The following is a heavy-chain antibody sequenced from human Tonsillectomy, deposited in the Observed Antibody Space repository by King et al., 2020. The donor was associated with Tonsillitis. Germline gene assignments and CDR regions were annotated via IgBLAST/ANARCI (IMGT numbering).Heavy chain of an antibody. Sequence: VQLVESGGGWVQPGGSLRLSCEASGFTLTTYTMNWIRQTPGKGLEWISYMSSSGSTTYYADSVKGRFTLSRDTAKNSVYLHMNSLRGEDTALYYCAREGVLKFGGIIVVDAFDIWGQGTRVSVSP. V-gene: IGHV3-48*01. D-gene: IGHD3-16*02. J-gene: IGHJ3*02. CDR2: MSSSGSTT. CDR3: AREGVLKFGGIIVVDAFDI. CDR1: GFTLTTYT.